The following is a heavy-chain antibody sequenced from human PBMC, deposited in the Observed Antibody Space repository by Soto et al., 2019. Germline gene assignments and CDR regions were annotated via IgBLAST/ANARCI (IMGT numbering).Heavy chain of an antibody. V-gene: IGHV3-7*03. CDR3: ARYGEDSGYDFAYYYYYGMDV. J-gene: IGHJ6*02. D-gene: IGHD5-12*01. Sequence: GGSLRLSCAASGFTFSSYAMSWVRQAPGKGLEWVANIKQDGSEKYYVDSVKGRFTISRDNAKNSLYLQMNSLRAEDTAVYYCARYGEDSGYDFAYYYYYGMDVWGQGTTVTVSS. CDR2: IKQDGSEK. CDR1: GFTFSSYA.